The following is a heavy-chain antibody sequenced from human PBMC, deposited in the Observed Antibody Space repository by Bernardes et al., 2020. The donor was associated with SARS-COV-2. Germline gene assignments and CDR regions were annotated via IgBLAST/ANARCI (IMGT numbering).Heavy chain of an antibody. J-gene: IGHJ4*02. Sequence: SETLSLTCTVSGGSISSYSYYWGWIRQPPGKGLEWIGTGSYSGNTFYSPSLKSRVTISVDTSKSQPSLKLTFVTAADTAVYYCSRGAPTCYNCGYFAYCGEVALVTVCS. CDR1: GGSISSYSYY. D-gene: IGHD1-20*01. V-gene: IGHV4-39*07. CDR2: GSYSGNT. CDR3: SRGAPTCYNCGYFAY.